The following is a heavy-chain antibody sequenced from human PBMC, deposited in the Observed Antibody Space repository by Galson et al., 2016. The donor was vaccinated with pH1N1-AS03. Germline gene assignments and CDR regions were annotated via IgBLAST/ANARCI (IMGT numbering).Heavy chain of an antibody. J-gene: IGHJ4*02. CDR3: ARAQHLLPGAFDF. Sequence: SLRLSCAASGFTFSNHAMHWVRQAPGKGLEWVAIISYDGSHKYYADSVKGRFTISRDNSKDTLYLQMNSLRAEDTAVYYCARAQHLLPGAFDFWGQGTLVTVSS. CDR1: GFTFSNHA. CDR2: ISYDGSHK. D-gene: IGHD3-9*01. V-gene: IGHV3-30*01.